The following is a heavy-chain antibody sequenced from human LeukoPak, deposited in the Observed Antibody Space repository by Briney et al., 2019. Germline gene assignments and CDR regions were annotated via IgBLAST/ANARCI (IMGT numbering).Heavy chain of an antibody. Sequence: GTSLRLSCAASGFTFSSYAVHWARHARGKGREGGAIISFDAQNKYYTASVKSRSVISRDNLKIFMYLQLNSLRPNDTARYYCARLWAVEYSRSWVAFEVWGHGTMVTVSS. CDR1: GFTFSSYA. J-gene: IGHJ3*01. V-gene: IGHV3-30*09. CDR2: ISFDAQNK. CDR3: ARLWAVEYSRSWVAFEV. D-gene: IGHD6-6*01.